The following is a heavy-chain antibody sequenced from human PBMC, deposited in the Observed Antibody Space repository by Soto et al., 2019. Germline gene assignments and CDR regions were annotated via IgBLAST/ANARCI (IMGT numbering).Heavy chain of an antibody. CDR1: GYRFTSYW. D-gene: IGHD3-22*01. CDR3: ARKDKSGYFNWFDP. Sequence: PGESLKISCRTSGYRFTSYWIAWVRQMPGKGLEWMGIIFPSDSDTRYSPSFQGQVTISADRSTSTVLLRWASLKASDTAVYFCARKDKSGYFNWFDPWGQGTLVTVSS. CDR2: IFPSDSDT. V-gene: IGHV5-51*01. J-gene: IGHJ5*02.